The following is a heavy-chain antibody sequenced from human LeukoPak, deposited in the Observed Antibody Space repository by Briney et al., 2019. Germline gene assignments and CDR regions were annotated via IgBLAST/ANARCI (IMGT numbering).Heavy chain of an antibody. CDR3: ARESSKGYSYGYYFDY. V-gene: IGHV3-23*01. CDR1: GFTFSSYA. CDR2: ISGGSGST. D-gene: IGHD5-18*01. J-gene: IGHJ4*02. Sequence: GGSLRLSCAASGFTFSSYAMSWVRQAPGKGLAWVSTISGGSGSTYCADSVKGRFTISRDNSKNTLYLQMNSLRAEDTAVYYCARESSKGYSYGYYFDYWGLGTLVTVSS.